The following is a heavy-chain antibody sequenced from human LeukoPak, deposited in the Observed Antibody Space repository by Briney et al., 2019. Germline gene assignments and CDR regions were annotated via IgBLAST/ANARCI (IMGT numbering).Heavy chain of an antibody. Sequence: QPGGSLRLSCAASGFTFSSYEMNWVRQAPGKGLEWVSYISSSGSTIYYADSVKGRFTISRDNAKNSLYLQMNSLRAEDTALYYCAREEAAAGYYFDYWGQGTLVTVSS. V-gene: IGHV3-48*03. CDR2: ISSSGSTI. D-gene: IGHD6-13*01. CDR1: GFTFSSYE. J-gene: IGHJ4*02. CDR3: AREEAAAGYYFDY.